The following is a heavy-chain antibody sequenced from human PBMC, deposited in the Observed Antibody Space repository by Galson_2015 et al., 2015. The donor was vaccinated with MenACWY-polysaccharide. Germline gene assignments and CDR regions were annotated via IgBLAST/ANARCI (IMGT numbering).Heavy chain of an antibody. Sequence: SLRLSCAASGFTFSTYTMHWVRQAPGKGLEWVAVISNDGSNKYYADSVKGRFTISRDNSKNTLYMQMNSLRAEDTAVYYCARCGSTYYYGSGTYYKFDSWGQGTLVTVSS. CDR1: GFTFSTYT. D-gene: IGHD3-10*01. J-gene: IGHJ4*02. V-gene: IGHV3-30-3*01. CDR3: ARCGSTYYYGSGTYYKFDS. CDR2: ISNDGSNK.